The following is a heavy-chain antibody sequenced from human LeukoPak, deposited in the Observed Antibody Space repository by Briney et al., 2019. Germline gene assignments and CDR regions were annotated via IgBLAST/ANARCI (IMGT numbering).Heavy chain of an antibody. CDR1: GYTFTSYG. J-gene: IGHJ4*02. V-gene: IGHV1-3*01. D-gene: IGHD2-21*01. Sequence: AASVKVSCKASGYTFTSYGISWVRQAPGQGLEWMGWINAGNGHTKYSQNFQGRVTITRDSSASTAYMELSSLTSEDTAVYYCARGIWSARTVDYYLDYWGQGTLVTVSS. CDR2: INAGNGHT. CDR3: ARGIWSARTVDYYLDY.